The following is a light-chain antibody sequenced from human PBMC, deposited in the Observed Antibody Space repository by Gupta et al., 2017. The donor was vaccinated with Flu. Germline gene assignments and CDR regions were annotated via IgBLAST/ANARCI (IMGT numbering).Light chain of an antibody. J-gene: IGLJ1*01. CDR2: DVT. Sequence: QSALTQPRSLSGPPGQSVTIPCLETSNDVGVYNYVSWYQQHPGKAPKLVIYDVTTRPSGVPDRFSGSKSGNTASLTISGLQAEDEADYYCCSYAGSPHYVFGTGTKVTVL. V-gene: IGLV2-11*01. CDR1: SNDVGVYNY. CDR3: CSYAGSPHYV.